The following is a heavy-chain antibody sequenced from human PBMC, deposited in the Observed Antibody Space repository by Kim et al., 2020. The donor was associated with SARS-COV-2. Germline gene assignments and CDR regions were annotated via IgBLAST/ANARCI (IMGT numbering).Heavy chain of an antibody. V-gene: IGHV4-39*01. D-gene: IGHD3-10*01. Sequence: YNPSLKSRVTISVDTSKNQFSLKLSSVTAADTAVYYCARHNYGSGSYFDYWGQGTLVTVSS. CDR3: ARHNYGSGSYFDY. J-gene: IGHJ4*02.